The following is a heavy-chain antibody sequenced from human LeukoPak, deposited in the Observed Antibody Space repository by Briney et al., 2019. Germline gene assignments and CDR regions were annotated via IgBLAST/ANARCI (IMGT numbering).Heavy chain of an antibody. V-gene: IGHV3-23*01. CDR1: GFTFSSYA. CDR2: ISGSGGST. Sequence: GGSLRLSCAASGFTFSSYAMSWIRQAPGKGLEWVSAISGSGGSTYYADFVKGRFTISRDNSKNTLYLQMNSLRAEDTAVYYCAKAKKYCSGGSCYYFDYWGQGTLGTVSS. D-gene: IGHD2-15*01. J-gene: IGHJ4*02. CDR3: AKAKKYCSGGSCYYFDY.